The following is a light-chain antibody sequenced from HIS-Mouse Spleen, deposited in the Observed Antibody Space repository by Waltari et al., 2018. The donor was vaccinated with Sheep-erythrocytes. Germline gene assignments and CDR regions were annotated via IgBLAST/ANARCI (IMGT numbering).Light chain of an antibody. CDR1: SSYVGSYNL. CDR3: CSYAGSSTPWV. J-gene: IGLJ3*02. Sequence: QSALTQPASVSGSPGQSIPISCTGTSSYVGSYNLVSCYQQHPGKAPKLMIYEGSKRPSGVSNRFSGSKSGNTASLTISGLQAEDEADYYCCSYAGSSTPWVFGGGTKLTVL. V-gene: IGLV2-23*01. CDR2: EGS.